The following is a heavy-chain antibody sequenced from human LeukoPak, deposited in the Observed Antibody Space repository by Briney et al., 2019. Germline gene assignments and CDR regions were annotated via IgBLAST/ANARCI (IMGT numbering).Heavy chain of an antibody. CDR3: ARGGYSHNMDV. CDR1: GFTFTNYW. J-gene: IGHJ6*03. D-gene: IGHD4-11*01. Sequence: PGGSLRLSCAASGFTFTNYWIHWVRQAPGKGLEWVSRINNDGSDTIFADSVRGRFTTSRDNSKNTLYLQMNSLRAEDTAVYYCARGGYSHNMDVWGKGTTVTVSS. V-gene: IGHV3-74*01. CDR2: INNDGSDT.